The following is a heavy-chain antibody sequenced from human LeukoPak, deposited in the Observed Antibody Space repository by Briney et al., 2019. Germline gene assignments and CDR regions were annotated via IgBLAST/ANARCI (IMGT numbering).Heavy chain of an antibody. J-gene: IGHJ3*02. CDR1: GNIFTGYY. D-gene: IGHD3-22*01. CDR3: ARVGRPKYYYDSNDAFDI. Sequence: GASVKVSCKASGNIFTGYYMHWVRQAPGQGPEWMGWIDPNSGGTNYAQKFQGRVTMTRDTSISTTYMELIRLGSDDTAVYYCARVGRPKYYYDSNDAFDIWGQGTMVTVSS. V-gene: IGHV1-2*02. CDR2: IDPNSGGT.